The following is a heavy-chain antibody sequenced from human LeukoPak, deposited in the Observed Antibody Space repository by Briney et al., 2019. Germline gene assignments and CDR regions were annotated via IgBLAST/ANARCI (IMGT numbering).Heavy chain of an antibody. Sequence: PGGSLRLSCAASGFTFSSYAMSWVRRAPGKGLEWVSAISGSGGSTYYADSVKGRFTISRDNSKNTLYLQMNSLRAEDTAVYYCAKGAIAVAGSGYYFDYWGQGTLVTVSS. CDR1: GFTFSSYA. V-gene: IGHV3-23*01. J-gene: IGHJ4*02. CDR3: AKGAIAVAGSGYYFDY. CDR2: ISGSGGST. D-gene: IGHD6-19*01.